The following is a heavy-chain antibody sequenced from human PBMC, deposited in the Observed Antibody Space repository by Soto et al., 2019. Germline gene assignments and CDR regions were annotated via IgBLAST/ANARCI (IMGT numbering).Heavy chain of an antibody. Sequence: GGSLRLSCAASGFTFSSYAMSWVRQAPGKGLEWVSAISGSGGSTYYADSVKGRFTISRDNSKNTLYLQMNSLRAEDTAVYYCAKDFYDYIWGSYPPGSFDYWGQGTLVTVSS. J-gene: IGHJ4*02. CDR1: GFTFSSYA. D-gene: IGHD3-16*02. CDR3: AKDFYDYIWGSYPPGSFDY. V-gene: IGHV3-23*01. CDR2: ISGSGGST.